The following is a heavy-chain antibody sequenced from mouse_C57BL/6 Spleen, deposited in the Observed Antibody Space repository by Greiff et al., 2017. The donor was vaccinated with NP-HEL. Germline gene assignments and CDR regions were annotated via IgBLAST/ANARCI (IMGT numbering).Heavy chain of an antibody. D-gene: IGHD1-1*01. Sequence: EVMLVESGGGLVQPGGSLKLSCAASGFTFSDYYMYWVRQTPEKRLEWVAYISNGGGSTYYPDTVQGRFTISRDNAKNTLYLQMSRLKSEDTAMYFCARHRYWAMDYWGQGTSVTVSS. CDR3: ARHRYWAMDY. CDR1: GFTFSDYY. J-gene: IGHJ4*01. CDR2: ISNGGGST. V-gene: IGHV5-12*01.